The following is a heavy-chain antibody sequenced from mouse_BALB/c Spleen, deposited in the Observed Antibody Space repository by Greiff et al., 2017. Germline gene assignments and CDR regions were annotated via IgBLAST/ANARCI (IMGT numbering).Heavy chain of an antibody. D-gene: IGHD2-1*01. CDR1: GFTFSDYY. CDR3: ARGPPIYYGNYYAMDY. V-gene: IGHV5-4*02. Sequence: EVQVVESGGGLVKPGGSLKLSCAASGFTFSDYYMYWVRQTPEKRLEWVATISDGGSYTYYPDSVKGRFTISRDNAKNNLYLQMSSLKSEDTAMYYCARGPPIYYGNYYAMDYWGQGTSVTVSS. J-gene: IGHJ4*01. CDR2: ISDGGSYT.